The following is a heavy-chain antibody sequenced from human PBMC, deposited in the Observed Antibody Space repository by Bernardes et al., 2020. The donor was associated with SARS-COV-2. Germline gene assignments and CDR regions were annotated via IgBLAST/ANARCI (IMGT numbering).Heavy chain of an antibody. J-gene: IGHJ3*01. CDR1: GFTFSNHL. CDR3: ARDVGGTDWRFGFDV. D-gene: IGHD3-9*01. V-gene: IGHV3-21*01. Sequence: GGSLRLSCVASGFTFSNHLFSWFRQAPGKGLEWVSAISGAGRYIYYGDSVRGRFTTSRDNTRTSLFLQMESLRAEDTAVYYCARDVGGTDWRFGFDVWGPGTMVHVSS. CDR2: ISGAGRYI.